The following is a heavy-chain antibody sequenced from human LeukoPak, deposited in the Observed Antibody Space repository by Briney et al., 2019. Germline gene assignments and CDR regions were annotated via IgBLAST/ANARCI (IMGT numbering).Heavy chain of an antibody. Sequence: SVKVSCKASGGTFSSYAISWVRQAPGQGLEWMGGIIPIFGTANYAQKFQGRVTITTDESTSTAYMELSSLRSGDTAVYYCASTEAITIFGVVPYYYYMDVWGKGTTVTVSS. CDR1: GGTFSSYA. V-gene: IGHV1-69*05. CDR2: IIPIFGTA. J-gene: IGHJ6*03. D-gene: IGHD3-3*01. CDR3: ASTEAITIFGVVPYYYYMDV.